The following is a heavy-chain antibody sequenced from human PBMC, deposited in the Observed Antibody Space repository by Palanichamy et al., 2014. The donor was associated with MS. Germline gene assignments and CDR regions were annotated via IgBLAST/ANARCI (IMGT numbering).Heavy chain of an antibody. Sequence: EVQLVEVWGGLVKPGGSLRLSCAASGFTFSSYSMNWVRQAPGKGLEWVSSISSSSYIYYADSVKGRFTISRDNAKNSLYLQMNSLRAEDTAVYYCARDWSSYAVAGTRVFDYWGQGTLVTVSS. D-gene: IGHD6-19*01. CDR1: GFTFSSYS. V-gene: IGHV3-21*01. J-gene: IGHJ4*02. CDR3: ARDWSSYAVAGTRVFDY. CDR2: ISSSSYI.